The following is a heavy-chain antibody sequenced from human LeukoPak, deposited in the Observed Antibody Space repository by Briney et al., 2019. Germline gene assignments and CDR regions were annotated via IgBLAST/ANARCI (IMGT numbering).Heavy chain of an antibody. D-gene: IGHD5-18*01. Sequence: GGSLRLSCAASGFTFSSYEMNWVRQAPGKGLECVSYISSSGSTIYYADSVKGRFTISRDNAKNSLYLQMNSLRAEDTAVYYCARDDATAMANDAFDIWGQGTMVTVSS. CDR3: ARDDATAMANDAFDI. V-gene: IGHV3-48*03. J-gene: IGHJ3*02. CDR2: ISSSGSTI. CDR1: GFTFSSYE.